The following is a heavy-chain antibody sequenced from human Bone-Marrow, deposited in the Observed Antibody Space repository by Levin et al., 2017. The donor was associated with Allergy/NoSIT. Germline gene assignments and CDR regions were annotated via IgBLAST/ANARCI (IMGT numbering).Heavy chain of an antibody. Sequence: ASVKVSCKGSGYSFTSYWIGWVRQMPGKGLEWMGIIDPRDSDTRYSPSFQGQVTISVDKSISTAYLQWSSLKASDTAIYYCARHPAAAGTRWLDPWGQGTLVTVSS. CDR3: ARHPAAAGTRWLDP. J-gene: IGHJ5*02. CDR2: IDPRDSDT. D-gene: IGHD6-13*01. CDR1: GYSFTSYW. V-gene: IGHV5-51*01.